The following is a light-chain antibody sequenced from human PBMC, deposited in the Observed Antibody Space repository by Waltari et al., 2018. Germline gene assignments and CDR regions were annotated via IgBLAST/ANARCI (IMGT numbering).Light chain of an antibody. J-gene: IGLJ2*01. V-gene: IGLV1-44*01. CDR3: SAWDDNLNGVI. CDR2: TDD. CDR1: TSNIGSNT. Sequence: QSVLTQPPSASGTPGQRVTISCSGSTSNIGSNTVSWYQQLPGTAPKLLIYTDDQRPSGVPGRFSGSKSGTSASLAISGPQSEDEAHYHCSAWDDNLNGVIFGGGTKLTVL.